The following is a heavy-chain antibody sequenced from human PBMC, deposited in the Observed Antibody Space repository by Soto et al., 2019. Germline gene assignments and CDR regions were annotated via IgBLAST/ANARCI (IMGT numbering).Heavy chain of an antibody. V-gene: IGHV4-59*01. D-gene: IGHD5-18*01. CDR3: ARVGYSYGFDY. CDR2: IYYSGST. J-gene: IGHJ4*02. Sequence: PSETLSLTCTVSGGSISSYYWSWIRQPPGKGLEWIGYIYYSGSTNYNPSLKSRVTISVDTSKNQFSLKLSSVTAADTAVYYCARVGYSYGFDYGGQGTLVTVSS. CDR1: GGSISSYY.